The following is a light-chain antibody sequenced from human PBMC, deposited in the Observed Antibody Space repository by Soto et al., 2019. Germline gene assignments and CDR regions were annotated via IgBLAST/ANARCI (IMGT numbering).Light chain of an antibody. CDR3: QSYDSSLSTSGV. CDR2: VNN. J-gene: IGLJ3*02. Sequence: QSVLTQPPSVSGAPGQRVTISCTGSSSNIGAGYDVHWYQQLPGTAPKLLIYVNNNRPPGVPDRFSASKSGTSASLVITGLQAEDEADYYCQSYDSSLSTSGVFGGGTKLTVL. CDR1: SSNIGAGYD. V-gene: IGLV1-40*01.